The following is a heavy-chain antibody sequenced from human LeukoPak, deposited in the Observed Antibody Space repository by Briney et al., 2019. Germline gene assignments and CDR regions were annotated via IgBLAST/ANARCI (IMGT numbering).Heavy chain of an antibody. D-gene: IGHD1-26*01. V-gene: IGHV4-39*07. CDR3: ARYRLGATGFYVDY. CDR1: GGSISSSSYY. J-gene: IGHJ4*02. CDR2: MYYSGTT. Sequence: KPSETLSLTCTVSGGSISSSSYYWGWIRQPPGKGLEWIGSMYYSGTTYYNSSLKSRVTISVDTSKNQFSLKLSSVTAADTAVYYCARYRLGATGFYVDYWGQGTLVTVSS.